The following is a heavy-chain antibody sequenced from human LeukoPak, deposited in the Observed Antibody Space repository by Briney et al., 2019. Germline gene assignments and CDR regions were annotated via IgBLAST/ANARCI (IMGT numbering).Heavy chain of an antibody. CDR3: AKKIGWLHSYFDY. J-gene: IGHJ4*02. D-gene: IGHD5-24*01. CDR1: GFTFSSYD. V-gene: IGHV3-13*01. Sequence: PGGSLRLSCAASGFTFSSYDMHWVRQATGKGLEWVSAIGTAGDTYYPGSVKGRFTISRDNSKNTLYLQMNSLRAEDTAVYYCAKKIGWLHSYFDYWGQGTLVTISS. CDR2: IGTAGDT.